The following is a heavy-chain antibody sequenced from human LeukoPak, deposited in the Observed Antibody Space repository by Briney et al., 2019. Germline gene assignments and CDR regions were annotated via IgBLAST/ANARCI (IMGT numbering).Heavy chain of an antibody. CDR2: IYHSGST. CDR3: ARGEGIYYYFYMDV. J-gene: IGHJ6*03. CDR1: GYSISSGYY. V-gene: IGHV4-38-2*02. Sequence: SETLSLTCTVSGYSISSGYYWGWIRQPPGKGLEWIGSIYHSGSTYYNPSLKSRVTMSVDTSKNQFSLKLSSVTAADTAVYYCARGEGIYYYFYMDVWGKGTTVTISS.